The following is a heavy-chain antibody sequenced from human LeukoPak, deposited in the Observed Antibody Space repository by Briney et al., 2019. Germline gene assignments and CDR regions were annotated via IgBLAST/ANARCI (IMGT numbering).Heavy chain of an antibody. D-gene: IGHD1-14*01. Sequence: PGGSLRLSCAASGFAFSNYAMSWVRQAPGKGLEWVSAITGSGGSTYSADSVKGRFTISRDNSKNTLYLQMNSLRAEDTAVYYXXXXXXXXLATNDAFDIWGQGTMVTVSS. V-gene: IGHV3-23*01. J-gene: IGHJ3*02. CDR1: GFAFSNYA. CDR2: ITGSGGST. CDR3: XXXXXXXLATNDAFDI.